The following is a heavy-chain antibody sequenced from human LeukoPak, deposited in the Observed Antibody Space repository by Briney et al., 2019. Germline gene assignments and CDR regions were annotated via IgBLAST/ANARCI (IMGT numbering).Heavy chain of an antibody. D-gene: IGHD3-3*01. CDR2: ISYDGSNK. CDR1: GFTFSSYA. V-gene: IGHV3-30*04. J-gene: IGHJ3*01. Sequence: PGRSLRLSCAASGFTFSSYAMHWVRQAPGKGLEWVAVISYDGSNKYYADSVKGRFTISRDNSKNTLYLQMNSLRAGDTAVYYCARDINRIGMAIFDWGQGTMVTVSS. CDR3: ARDINRIGMAIFD.